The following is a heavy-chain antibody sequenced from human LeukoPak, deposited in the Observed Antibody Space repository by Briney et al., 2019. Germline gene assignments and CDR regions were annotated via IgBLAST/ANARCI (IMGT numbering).Heavy chain of an antibody. CDR2: IYYSGST. J-gene: IGHJ6*02. D-gene: IGHD6-19*01. CDR3: ARGIAVAAYYYYGMDV. V-gene: IGHV4-59*01. CDR1: GGSISSYY. Sequence: FETLCLTCTVSGGSISSYYWSWIRQPPGKGLEWIGYIYYSGSTNYNPSLKSRVTISVDTSKNQFSLKLSSVTAADTVVYYCARGIAVAAYYYYGMDVWGQGTTATVSS.